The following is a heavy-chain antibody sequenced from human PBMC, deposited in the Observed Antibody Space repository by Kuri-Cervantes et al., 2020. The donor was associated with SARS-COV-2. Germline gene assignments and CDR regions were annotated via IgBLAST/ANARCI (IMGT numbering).Heavy chain of an antibody. CDR2: ISSSSSTI. J-gene: IGHJ6*02. D-gene: IGHD3-3*01. CDR3: ARDRSRITIFGVVTRYGMDV. Sequence: GESLKISCAASGFTFSSYSMNWVRQAPGKGPEWVSYISSSSSTIYYADSVKGRFTISRDNAKNSLYLQMNSLRAEDTAVYYCARDRSRITIFGVVTRYGMDVWGQGTTVTVSS. V-gene: IGHV3-48*01. CDR1: GFTFSSYS.